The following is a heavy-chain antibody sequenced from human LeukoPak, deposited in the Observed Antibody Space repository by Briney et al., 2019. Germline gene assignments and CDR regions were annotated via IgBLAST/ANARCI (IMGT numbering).Heavy chain of an antibody. J-gene: IGHJ4*02. V-gene: IGHV3-74*01. D-gene: IGHD2-15*01. CDR1: GFTFTNYW. CDR3: ARGDCSGDSCYSIDY. Sequence: PGGSLRLSCVASGFTFTNYWMHWVRQIPGKGLVWVSRINSDDTTTTYADAVKGRFTISRDNAKNTLYLQMNSLTADDTAIYYCARGDCSGDSCYSIDYWGQGTLVIVSS. CDR2: INSDDTTT.